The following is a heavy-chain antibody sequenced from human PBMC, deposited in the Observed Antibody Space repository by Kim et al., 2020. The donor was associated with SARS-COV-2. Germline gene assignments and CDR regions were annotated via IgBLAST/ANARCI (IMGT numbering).Heavy chain of an antibody. D-gene: IGHD6-13*01. J-gene: IGHJ4*02. Sequence: ESLKISCKGSGYTFTSYWIGWVRQMPGKGLEWMGIIYPGDSDTRYSPSFQGQVTISADKSISTAYLQWSSLKASDSAIYYCARRASSNWLNFDCWGQGTLVTVSS. CDR1: GYTFTSYW. CDR2: IYPGDSDT. CDR3: ARRASSNWLNFDC. V-gene: IGHV5-51*01.